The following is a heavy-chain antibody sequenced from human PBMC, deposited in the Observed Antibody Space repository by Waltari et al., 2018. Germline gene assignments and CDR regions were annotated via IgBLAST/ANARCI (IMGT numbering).Heavy chain of an antibody. CDR1: GGSFSGYY. D-gene: IGHD2-15*01. J-gene: IGHJ4*02. CDR3: ARSGCSGGSCYTDLDY. CDR2: INHSGST. Sequence: QVQLQQWGAGLLKPSETLSPTCAVYGGSFSGYYWSWIRQPPGTGLEWIGEINHSGSTNYNPSLKSRVTISVDTSKNQFSLKLSSVTAADTAVYYCARSGCSGGSCYTDLDYWGQGTLVTVSS. V-gene: IGHV4-34*01.